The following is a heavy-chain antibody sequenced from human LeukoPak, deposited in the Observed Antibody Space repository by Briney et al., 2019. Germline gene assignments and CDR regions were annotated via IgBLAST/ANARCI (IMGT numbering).Heavy chain of an antibody. J-gene: IGHJ6*02. V-gene: IGHV4-39*07. Sequence: SETLSLTCTVSGGSISSSSYYWGWIRQPPGKGLEWIGSIYYSGSTYYNPSLKSRVTISVDTSKNQFSLKLSSVTAADTAVYYCARVRPYYYYGMDVWGQGTTVTVSS. CDR1: GGSISSSSYY. CDR3: ARVRPYYYYGMDV. CDR2: IYYSGST.